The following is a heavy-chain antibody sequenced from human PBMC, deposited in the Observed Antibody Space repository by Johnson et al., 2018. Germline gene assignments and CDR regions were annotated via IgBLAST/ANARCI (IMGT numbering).Heavy chain of an antibody. CDR3: ARDGPLALEALDI. CDR2: TFYRSKWSY. V-gene: IGHV6-1*01. CDR1: GDSVSSNTAA. J-gene: IGHJ3*02. Sequence: VQLVESGPGLVRPSQTLSLTCAIFGDSVSSNTAAWNWVRQSPSRGLEWLGRTFYRSKWSYDYAVSVKSRMIINVDTFKNQFSLQLNSGTPEDTALYYCARDGPLALEALDIGGQGTMVTVSS. D-gene: IGHD3-3*01.